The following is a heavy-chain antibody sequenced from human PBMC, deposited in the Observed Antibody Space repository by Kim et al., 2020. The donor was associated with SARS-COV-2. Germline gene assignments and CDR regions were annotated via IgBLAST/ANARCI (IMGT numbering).Heavy chain of an antibody. D-gene: IGHD6-19*01. CDR1: GFTFSSYS. V-gene: IGHV3-21*01. Sequence: GGSLRLSCAASGFTFSSYSMNWVRQAPGKGLEWVSSISSSSSYIYYADSVMGRFTISRDNAKNSLYLQMNSLRAEDTAVYYCAREIAVAGTVYFDYWGQGTLVTVSS. J-gene: IGHJ4*02. CDR2: ISSSSSYI. CDR3: AREIAVAGTVYFDY.